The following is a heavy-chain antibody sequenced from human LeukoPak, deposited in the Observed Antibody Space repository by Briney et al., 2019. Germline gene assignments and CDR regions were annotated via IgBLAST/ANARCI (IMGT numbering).Heavy chain of an antibody. V-gene: IGHV3-74*01. Sequence: GGSLRLSCVASGFSFSSYWMHWVRQAPGKGLAWVARINEDASTITYADSVRGRFTISRDNAENTLYLQMNSLRAEDTAVYYCARDLVMVWTPGDDFDYWGQGILVTVSS. D-gene: IGHD2-21*01. J-gene: IGHJ4*02. CDR1: GFSFSSYW. CDR2: INEDASTI. CDR3: ARDLVMVWTPGDDFDY.